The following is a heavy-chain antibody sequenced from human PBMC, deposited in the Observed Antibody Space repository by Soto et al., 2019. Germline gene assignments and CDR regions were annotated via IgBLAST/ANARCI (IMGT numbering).Heavy chain of an antibody. J-gene: IGHJ6*02. D-gene: IGHD3-3*02. CDR2: IYYSGST. Sequence: LSLTCTVSGGSISSGDYYWSWIRQPPGKGLEWIGYIYYSGSTYYNPSLKSRVTISVDTSKNQFSLKLSSVTAADTAVYYCARSITQNPYYYYGMDVWGQGTTVTVYS. V-gene: IGHV4-30-4*01. CDR1: GGSISSGDYY. CDR3: ARSITQNPYYYYGMDV.